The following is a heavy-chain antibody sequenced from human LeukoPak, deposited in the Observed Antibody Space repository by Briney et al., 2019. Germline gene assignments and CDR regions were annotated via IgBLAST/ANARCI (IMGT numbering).Heavy chain of an antibody. V-gene: IGHV1-2*02. CDR2: INPNSGGA. Sequence: VASVKVSCKASAYTFTDYYMHWVRQAPGQGLEWMGWINPNSGGANYAQKFQGRVTMTRDTSIITAYMELSRLTSDDTAVYYCARDSGFIQLWPRQFQHWGQGTLVTVSS. J-gene: IGHJ1*01. D-gene: IGHD5-18*01. CDR3: ARDSGFIQLWPRQFQH. CDR1: AYTFTDYY.